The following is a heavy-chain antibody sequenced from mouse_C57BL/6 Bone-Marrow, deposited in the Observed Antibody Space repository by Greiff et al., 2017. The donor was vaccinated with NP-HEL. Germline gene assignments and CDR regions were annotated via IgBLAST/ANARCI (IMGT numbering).Heavy chain of an antibody. Sequence: VQLQQSVAELVRPGASVKLSCTASGFNIKNTYMHWVKQRPEQGLEWIGRIDPANGNTKYAPKFQGKATITAATSSNTAYLQLSSLTSEDTAIYYCARRGFITTVVAHWYFDVWGTGTTVTVSS. CDR1: GFNIKNTY. V-gene: IGHV14-3*01. CDR3: ARRGFITTVVAHWYFDV. J-gene: IGHJ1*03. CDR2: IDPANGNT. D-gene: IGHD1-1*01.